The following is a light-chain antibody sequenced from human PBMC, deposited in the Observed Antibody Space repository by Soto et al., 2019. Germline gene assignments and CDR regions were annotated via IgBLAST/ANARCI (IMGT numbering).Light chain of an antibody. CDR3: AAWDDSLNVLV. J-gene: IGLJ2*01. Sequence: QSVLTQPPSVSEAPRQRVTISCSGSSSNIGNNAVNWYQQLPGKAPKLLIYYDDLLPSGVSDRFSGSKSGTSASLAISELQSEDEADYYCAAWDDSLNVLVFGGGTKLTVL. CDR1: SSNIGNNA. V-gene: IGLV1-36*01. CDR2: YDD.